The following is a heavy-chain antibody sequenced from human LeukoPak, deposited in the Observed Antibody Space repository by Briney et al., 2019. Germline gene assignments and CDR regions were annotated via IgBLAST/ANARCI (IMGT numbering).Heavy chain of an antibody. J-gene: IGHJ4*02. CDR2: INWNGGST. CDR3: ARSDYGGNSARFDY. Sequence: GGSLRLSCAASGFPFDDYGMTWVRQAPGKGLEWVSGINWNGGSTGYADSVKGRFTISRDNAKNSLYLQMNSLRAEDTALYYCARSDYGGNSARFDYWGQGTLVTVSS. V-gene: IGHV3-20*04. D-gene: IGHD4-23*01. CDR1: GFPFDDYG.